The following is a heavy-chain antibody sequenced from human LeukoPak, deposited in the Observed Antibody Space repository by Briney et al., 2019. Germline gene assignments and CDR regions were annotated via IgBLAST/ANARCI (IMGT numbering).Heavy chain of an antibody. CDR1: GFTFSSYW. Sequence: PGGSLRLSCAASGFTFSSYWMHWVRQAPGKGLVWVSRINSDGSSTSYADSVKGRFTISRDNAKNTLYLQMNSLRAEDTAVHYCALQDTIFGVVINALDYWGQGTLVTVSS. J-gene: IGHJ4*02. CDR3: ALQDTIFGVVINALDY. D-gene: IGHD3-3*01. CDR2: INSDGSST. V-gene: IGHV3-74*01.